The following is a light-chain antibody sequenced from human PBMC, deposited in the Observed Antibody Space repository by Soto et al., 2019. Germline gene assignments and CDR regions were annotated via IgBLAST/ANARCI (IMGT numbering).Light chain of an antibody. CDR1: SSDIGSYNL. CDR2: EGT. Sequence: QSALTQPASVSGSPGQSLTISCTGNSSDIGSYNLVSWYQHHPGKAPKLLICEGTERPSGVSNRFSGSKSGNTASLTISGLQTEDEAHYYCCSYAGRSTYVVFGGGTKVTVL. CDR3: CSYAGRSTYVV. J-gene: IGLJ2*01. V-gene: IGLV2-23*01.